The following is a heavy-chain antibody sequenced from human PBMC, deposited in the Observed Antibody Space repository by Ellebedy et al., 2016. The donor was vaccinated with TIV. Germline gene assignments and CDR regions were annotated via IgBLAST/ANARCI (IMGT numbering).Heavy chain of an antibody. CDR2: IKQDGSEK. Sequence: GESLKISCAASGFTFSSYWMSWVRQAPGKGLEWVANIKQDGSEKYYVDSVKGRFTISRDNAKNSLYLQMNSLRAEDTAVYYCAKGTSSGFNYDRVGCEYWGQGTLVTVSS. D-gene: IGHD3-22*01. J-gene: IGHJ4*02. CDR3: AKGTSSGFNYDRVGCEY. CDR1: GFTFSSYW. V-gene: IGHV3-7*03.